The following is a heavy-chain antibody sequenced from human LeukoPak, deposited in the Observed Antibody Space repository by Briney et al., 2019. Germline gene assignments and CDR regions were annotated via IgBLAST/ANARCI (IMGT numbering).Heavy chain of an antibody. D-gene: IGHD3-3*01. CDR1: GYTFTGYY. V-gene: IGHV1-2*02. CDR2: INPNSGGT. Sequence: RASVKVSCKASGYTFTGYYMHWVRQAPGQGLEWMGWINPNSGGTNYAQKFQGRVTMTRDTSISTAYMELSRLRSDDTAVYYCARSSFYRSGYYTGWFDPWGQGTLVTVSS. CDR3: ARSSFYRSGYYTGWFDP. J-gene: IGHJ5*02.